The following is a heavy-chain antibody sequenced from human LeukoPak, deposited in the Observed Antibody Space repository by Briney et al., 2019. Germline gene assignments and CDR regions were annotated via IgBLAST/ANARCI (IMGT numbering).Heavy chain of an antibody. J-gene: IGHJ4*02. CDR3: AKRGGNYYGSGGLYFDY. D-gene: IGHD3-10*01. CDR1: GFTLSSYS. CDR2: NSSSISTI. Sequence: GGSLRLSCAASGFTLSSYSMNWVRQAPGKGLEWVSYNSSSISTIYYADSVKGRFTFSRYNAKNSVYLQTNSMRAVDTSAYYCAKRGGNYYGSGGLYFDYWGQGTLVTVSS. V-gene: IGHV3-48*04.